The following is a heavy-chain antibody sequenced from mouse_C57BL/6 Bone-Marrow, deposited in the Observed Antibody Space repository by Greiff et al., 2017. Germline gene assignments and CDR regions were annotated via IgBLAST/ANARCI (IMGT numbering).Heavy chain of an antibody. V-gene: IGHV1-55*01. J-gene: IGHJ2*01. D-gene: IGHD2-3*01. CDR1: GYTFTSYW. CDR2: IYPGSGST. CDR3: ARRGYDGYYAYYFDY. Sequence: QVQLQQPGAELVKPGASVKMSCKASGYTFTSYWITWVKQRPGQGLEWIGDIYPGSGSTNYNEKFKSKATLTVDTSSSTAYIQLSSLTSGDSAVYYCARRGYDGYYAYYFDYWGQGTTLTVSS.